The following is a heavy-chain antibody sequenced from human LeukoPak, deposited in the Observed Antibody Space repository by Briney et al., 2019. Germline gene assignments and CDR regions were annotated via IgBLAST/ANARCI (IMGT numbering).Heavy chain of an antibody. CDR2: VSDTGIT. J-gene: IGHJ5*02. CDR1: GGSMKNSF. V-gene: IGHV4-59*01. Sequence: SETLSLTCSVSGGSMKNSFWSWIRQPPGKGLEGIGYVSDTGITNSNPSLKSRVTFSIDTSKGQFYLKLRSVTAADTALYFCARNRFQLSGAYWFDPWGRGTLVTVSS. CDR3: ARNRFQLSGAYWFDP. D-gene: IGHD2/OR15-2a*01.